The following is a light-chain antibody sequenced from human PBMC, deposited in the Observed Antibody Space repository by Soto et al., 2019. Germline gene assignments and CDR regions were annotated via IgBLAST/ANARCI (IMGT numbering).Light chain of an antibody. J-gene: IGKJ2*01. V-gene: IGKV3-11*01. CDR3: QHRSTWPYT. CDR2: DAS. CDR1: QGISNY. Sequence: TQSPSSLSASVGDRVTITCRASQGISNYLAWYQQKPGQAPRLLISDASNRATGIPARFSGSGSGTDFTLTISSLEPEDFAVYYCQHRSTWPYTFGQGTKLEIK.